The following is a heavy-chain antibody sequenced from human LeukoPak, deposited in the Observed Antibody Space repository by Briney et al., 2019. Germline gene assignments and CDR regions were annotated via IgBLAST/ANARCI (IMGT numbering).Heavy chain of an antibody. Sequence: GGSLRLSCTTSGFTFSPYWMSWVRQAPGKGLEWVSAISGSGGSTYYADSVKGRFTISRDNSKNTLYLQMNSLRAEDTAVYYCAKQLGNTVTAPFDYWGQGTLVTVSS. CDR2: ISGSGGST. D-gene: IGHD4-17*01. CDR3: AKQLGNTVTAPFDY. J-gene: IGHJ4*02. V-gene: IGHV3-23*01. CDR1: GFTFSPYW.